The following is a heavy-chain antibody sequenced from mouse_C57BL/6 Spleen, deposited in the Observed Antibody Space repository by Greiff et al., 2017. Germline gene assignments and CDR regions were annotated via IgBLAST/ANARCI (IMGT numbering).Heavy chain of an antibody. Sequence: QVQLQQSGPELVKPGASVKISCKASGYAFSSSWMNWVQQRPGKGLEWIGRIYPGDGDTNYNGKFKGKATLTADKSSSTAYMQLSSLTSEDSAVYFCASGSSYSYFDYWGQGTTLTVAS. V-gene: IGHV1-82*01. CDR3: ASGSSYSYFDY. CDR1: GYAFSSSW. J-gene: IGHJ2*01. CDR2: IYPGDGDT. D-gene: IGHD1-1*01.